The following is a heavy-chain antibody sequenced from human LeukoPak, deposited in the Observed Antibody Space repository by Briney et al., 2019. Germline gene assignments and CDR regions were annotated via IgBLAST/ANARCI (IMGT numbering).Heavy chain of an antibody. V-gene: IGHV3-30*18. CDR2: ISYDGSNK. CDR3: AKARYDGEVTIAATDY. D-gene: IGHD2-15*01. Sequence: GGSLRLSCAASGFTFSSYGMHWVRQAPGKGLEWVAFISYDGSNKYYADSVKGRFTISRDNSKNTLYLQMNNLRADDTAVYYCAKARYDGEVTIAATDYWGQGTLVTVSS. J-gene: IGHJ4*02. CDR1: GFTFSSYG.